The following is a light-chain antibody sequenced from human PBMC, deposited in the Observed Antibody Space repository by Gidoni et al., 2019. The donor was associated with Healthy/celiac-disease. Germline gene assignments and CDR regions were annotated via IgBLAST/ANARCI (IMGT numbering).Light chain of an antibody. Sequence: EILLTHSPATLSLSPRERATLSCRASQSVSSYLAWYQQKPGQAPRLLIYDASNRATGIPARFSGSGSGTDFTLTISSLEPEDFAVYYCQQRSNWTLFTFGPGTKVDIK. CDR1: QSVSSY. V-gene: IGKV3-11*01. CDR3: QQRSNWTLFT. J-gene: IGKJ3*01. CDR2: DAS.